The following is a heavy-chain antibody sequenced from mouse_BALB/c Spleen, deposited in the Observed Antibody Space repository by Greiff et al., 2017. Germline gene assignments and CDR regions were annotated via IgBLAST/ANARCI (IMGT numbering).Heavy chain of an antibody. Sequence: QVQLQQSGAELVRPGTSVKVSCKASGYAFTNYLIEWVKQRPGQGLEWIGVINPGSGGTNYNEKFKGKATLTADKSSSTAYMQLSSLTSDDSAVYFCARHRGWYFDVWGAGTTVTVSS. CDR2: INPGSGGT. J-gene: IGHJ1*01. V-gene: IGHV1-54*01. CDR1: GYAFTNYL. CDR3: ARHRGWYFDV.